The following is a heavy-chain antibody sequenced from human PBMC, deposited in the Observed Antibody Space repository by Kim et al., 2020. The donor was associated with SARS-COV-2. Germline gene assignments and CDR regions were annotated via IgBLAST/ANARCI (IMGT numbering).Heavy chain of an antibody. CDR3: ARHKHPGYSSRH. D-gene: IGHD6-13*01. J-gene: IGHJ4*02. Sequence: NYSPSCQGHVTISADKSISTAYLQWSSLKASDTAMYYCARHKHPGYSSRHWGQGTLVTVSS. V-gene: IGHV5-10-1*01.